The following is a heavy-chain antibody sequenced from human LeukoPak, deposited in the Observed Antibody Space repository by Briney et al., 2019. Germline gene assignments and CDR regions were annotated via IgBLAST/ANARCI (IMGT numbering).Heavy chain of an antibody. V-gene: IGHV1-3*01. CDR3: ARSGDSWSCDN. Sequence: ASVKVSCKASGYSFSHYDVQWVRQAPGQTLEWMGWINAGTGDGKYSQKFQGRLTMTSDTSASTLYMELNSLRSEDAAVYYCARSGDSWSCDNWGQGTLVTVSS. CDR2: INAGTGDG. J-gene: IGHJ4*02. CDR1: GYSFSHYD. D-gene: IGHD3-10*01.